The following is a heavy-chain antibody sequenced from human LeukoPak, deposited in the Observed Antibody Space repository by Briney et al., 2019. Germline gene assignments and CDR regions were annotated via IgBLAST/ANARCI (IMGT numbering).Heavy chain of an antibody. CDR2: IYSGGST. V-gene: IGHV3-66*01. D-gene: IGHD3-9*01. Sequence: GGSLRLSCAASGFTVSSNYMSWVRQAPGKGLEWVSVIYSGGSTYYADSVKGRFTISRDNSKNTLYLQMNSLRAEDTAVYYCAREIGELRYFDRSAAYFDYWGQGTLVTVSS. CDR3: AREIGELRYFDRSAAYFDY. J-gene: IGHJ4*02. CDR1: GFTVSSNY.